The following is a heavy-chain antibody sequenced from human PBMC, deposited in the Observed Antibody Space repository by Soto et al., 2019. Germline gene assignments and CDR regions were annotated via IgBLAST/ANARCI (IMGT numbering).Heavy chain of an antibody. CDR1: GFSFSSYG. Sequence: QVQLVESGGGVVQPGRSLRLSCAASGFSFSSYGMHWVRQAPGKGLEWVAVILDDGSDKDYTDAVKGRFTISRDNSKNTLYLEMNTLRAEDTAVYYCARDDDYGDHRLDYWGQGTLVTVSS. J-gene: IGHJ4*02. D-gene: IGHD4-17*01. CDR2: ILDDGSDK. CDR3: ARDDDYGDHRLDY. V-gene: IGHV3-33*01.